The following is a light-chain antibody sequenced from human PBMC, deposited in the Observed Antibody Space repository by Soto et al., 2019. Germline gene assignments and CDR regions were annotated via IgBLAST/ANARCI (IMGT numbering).Light chain of an antibody. CDR1: QSVGSS. Sequence: ENVLTQSPATLSLSPGERATLSCRASQSVGSSLAWYQQKPGQAPRLLINDSSNRATGIPARFSGSGSVTDFTLTISSLEPEDFAVYYCQQRSNWATFGPGTKVDIK. CDR2: DSS. CDR3: QQRSNWAT. J-gene: IGKJ3*01. V-gene: IGKV3-11*01.